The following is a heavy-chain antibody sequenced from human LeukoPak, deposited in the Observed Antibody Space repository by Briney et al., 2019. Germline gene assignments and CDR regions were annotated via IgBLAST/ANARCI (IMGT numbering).Heavy chain of an antibody. V-gene: IGHV3-66*04. CDR3: AKQTIYSSSRSWED. Sequence: PGGSLRLSCAASGFTTSDNYITWARHAPGRGLQCVSVIYSGGRTNYADSVKGRFSMSRDTSNGTVYLQLNSLRTEDTAVYYCAKQTIYSSSRSWEDWGQGTLVTVSS. D-gene: IGHD6-13*01. CDR2: IYSGGRT. CDR1: GFTTSDNY. J-gene: IGHJ4*02.